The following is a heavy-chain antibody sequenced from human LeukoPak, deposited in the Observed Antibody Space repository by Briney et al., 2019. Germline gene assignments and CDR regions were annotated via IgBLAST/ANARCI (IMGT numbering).Heavy chain of an antibody. V-gene: IGHV3-74*01. CDR3: AKGSKAVLFTRDHYMDV. Sequence: GGSLRLSCAASGFTFSSYWMHWVRQAPGKGLVWASRIKSDGSSTSYADSVKGRFTISRDNAKNTLYLQMNSLRAEDTAVYFCAKGSKAVLFTRDHYMDVWGKGTTVT. CDR1: GFTFSSYW. CDR2: IKSDGSST. D-gene: IGHD6-19*01. J-gene: IGHJ6*03.